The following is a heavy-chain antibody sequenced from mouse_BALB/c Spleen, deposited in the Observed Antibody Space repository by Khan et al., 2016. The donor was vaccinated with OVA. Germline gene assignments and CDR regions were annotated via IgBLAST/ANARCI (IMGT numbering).Heavy chain of an antibody. V-gene: IGHV5-9-3*01. CDR2: ISSGGDYT. CDR3: ARPPITTVVAPSYWFFDV. J-gene: IGHJ1*01. D-gene: IGHD1-1*01. Sequence: EVELVESGGGLVKPGGSLKLSCAASGFTFSSYAMSWVRQTPEKRLDWVATISSGGDYTYYPDSVKGRFTISRDNAKNTLYLQMSSLRSEDTAMYYCARPPITTVVAPSYWFFDVWGAGTTVTVSS. CDR1: GFTFSSYA.